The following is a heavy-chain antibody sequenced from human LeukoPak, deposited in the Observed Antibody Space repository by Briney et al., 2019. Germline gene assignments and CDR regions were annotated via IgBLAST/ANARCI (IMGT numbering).Heavy chain of an antibody. Sequence: ASVKVSCKASGYTFTSYDINWVRQATGQGLEWMGWMNPNSGNTGYAQKFQGRVTMTRNTSISTAYMELSSLRSEDTAVYYCARDEVWFGINYFDYWGQGTLVTVSS. CDR1: GYTFTSYD. J-gene: IGHJ4*02. D-gene: IGHD3-10*01. V-gene: IGHV1-8*01. CDR3: ARDEVWFGINYFDY. CDR2: MNPNSGNT.